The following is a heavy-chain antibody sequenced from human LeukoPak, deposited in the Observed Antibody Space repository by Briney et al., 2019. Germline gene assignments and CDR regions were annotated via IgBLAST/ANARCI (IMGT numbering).Heavy chain of an antibody. V-gene: IGHV1-2*02. CDR1: GYTFTGYY. Sequence: GASVTVSFKASGYTFTGYYMHWVRQAPGQGLEWMGWINPNSGGTNYAQKFQGRVTMTRDTSISTAYMELSRLRSDDTPVYYCARESGRDSSGHNAFVIWGEGTMVTVSS. CDR2: INPNSGGT. J-gene: IGHJ3*02. D-gene: IGHD3-22*01. CDR3: ARESGRDSSGHNAFVI.